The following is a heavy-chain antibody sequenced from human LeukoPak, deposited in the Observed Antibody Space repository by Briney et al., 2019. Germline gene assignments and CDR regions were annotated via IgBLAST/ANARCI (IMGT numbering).Heavy chain of an antibody. CDR1: GYTFTGHY. Sequence: ASVKVSCKASGYTFTGHYIHWVRQAPGQGLEWMGWINPNSGGTNYAQNFQGRVTMTRDTPMSTAYTELSRLRSDDTAVYYCARDVGSSWCFDYWGQGTLVTVSS. J-gene: IGHJ4*02. CDR3: ARDVGSSWCFDY. D-gene: IGHD6-13*01. V-gene: IGHV1-2*02. CDR2: INPNSGGT.